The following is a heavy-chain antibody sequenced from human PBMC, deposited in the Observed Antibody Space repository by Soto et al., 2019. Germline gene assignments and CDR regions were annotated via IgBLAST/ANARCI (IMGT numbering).Heavy chain of an antibody. V-gene: IGHV3-23*01. CDR2: ISGSAVST. D-gene: IGHD1-26*01. CDR3: AKPQSGSYYVAFDV. J-gene: IGHJ3*01. CDR1: GLTFSDYP. Sequence: EVHLLESGGGLVQPGGSLRLSCTVSGLTFSDYPMDWVRQAPGKGLEWISRISGSAVSTYYADSVKGRFTISRDNSNNTLYLEMSSLRGEDTAVYYCAKPQSGSYYVAFDVWGEGAMVTVSS.